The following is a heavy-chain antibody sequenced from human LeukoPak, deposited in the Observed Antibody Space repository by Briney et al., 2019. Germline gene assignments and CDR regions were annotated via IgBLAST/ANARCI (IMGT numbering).Heavy chain of an antibody. D-gene: IGHD3-10*01. J-gene: IGHJ2*01. V-gene: IGHV4-59*01. Sequence: SETLSLTCTVSGGSISSYYWSWIRQPPGKGLEWIGYIYYGGSTNYNPSLKSRVTISVDTSKNQFSLKLSSVTAADTAVYYCARDHLWFGDLFDLWGRGTLVTVSS. CDR3: ARDHLWFGDLFDL. CDR2: IYYGGST. CDR1: GGSISSYY.